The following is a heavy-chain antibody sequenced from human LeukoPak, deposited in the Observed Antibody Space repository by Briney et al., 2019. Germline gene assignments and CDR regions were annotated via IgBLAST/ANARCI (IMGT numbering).Heavy chain of an antibody. D-gene: IGHD4-23*01. V-gene: IGHV4-39*07. Sequence: TSETLSLTCTVSGGSISSSSYYWGWIRQSPGKGLEWIGSIYYSGSTYYNPSLKSRVTISVDTSKNQFSLKLSSVTAADTAVYYCARGTTVVSYYFDYWGQGTLVAVSS. J-gene: IGHJ4*02. CDR3: ARGTTVVSYYFDY. CDR1: GGSISSSSYY. CDR2: IYYSGST.